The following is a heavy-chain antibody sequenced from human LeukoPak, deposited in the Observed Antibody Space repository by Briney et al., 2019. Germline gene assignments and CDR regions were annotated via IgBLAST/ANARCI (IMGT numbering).Heavy chain of an antibody. Sequence: ASVKVSCKASGFTFTSSAMQWVRQARGQRLEWIGWIVVGSGNTNYAQKFQERVTITRDMSTSTAYMELSSLRSEDTAVYYCAKDLYYYDSSGYDYWGQGTLVTVSS. CDR2: IVVGSGNT. V-gene: IGHV1-58*02. CDR1: GFTFTSSA. D-gene: IGHD3-22*01. CDR3: AKDLYYYDSSGYDY. J-gene: IGHJ4*02.